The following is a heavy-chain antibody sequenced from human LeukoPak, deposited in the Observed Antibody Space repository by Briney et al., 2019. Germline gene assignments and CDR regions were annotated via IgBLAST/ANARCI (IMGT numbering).Heavy chain of an antibody. D-gene: IGHD1-26*01. CDR1: GFTFSSYG. Sequence: GGSLRLSCAASGFTFSSYGMHWVRQAPGKGLEWVAVIWYDGSNKYYADSVKGRFTISGDKSKDTLYLQMNSLRPEDTAVYHCARGPGPIAGAKNPFDIWGHGTMVTVSS. V-gene: IGHV3-33*01. J-gene: IGHJ3*02. CDR2: IWYDGSNK. CDR3: ARGPGPIAGAKNPFDI.